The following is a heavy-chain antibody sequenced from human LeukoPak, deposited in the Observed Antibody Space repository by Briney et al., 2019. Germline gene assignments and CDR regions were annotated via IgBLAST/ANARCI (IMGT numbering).Heavy chain of an antibody. D-gene: IGHD2-8*01. CDR2: IKQDGSEK. Sequence: GGSLRLSCAASGFTFSSYWMSWVRQAPGKGLEWVANIKQDGSEKYYVDSVKGRFTISRDNSKNTLYLQMNSLRAEDTAVYYCAKGLMVYANFPNSFDPWGQGTLVTVSS. CDR1: GFTFSSYW. V-gene: IGHV3-7*03. CDR3: AKGLMVYANFPNSFDP. J-gene: IGHJ5*02.